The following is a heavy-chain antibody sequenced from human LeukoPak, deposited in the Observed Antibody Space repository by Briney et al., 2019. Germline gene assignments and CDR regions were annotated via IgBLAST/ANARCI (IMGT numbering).Heavy chain of an antibody. CDR1: GFTFSSYW. D-gene: IGHD6-19*01. J-gene: IGHJ4*02. CDR3: ARYTTAGYSSGWYGLSFDY. Sequence: GGSLRLSCAASGFTFSSYWMNWVRQAPGEGLEWVANIKQDGSEKYYVDSVKGRFTISRDNAKNSLYLQMNSLRAEDTAVYYCARYTTAGYSSGWYGLSFDYWGQGTLVTVSS. CDR2: IKQDGSEK. V-gene: IGHV3-7*01.